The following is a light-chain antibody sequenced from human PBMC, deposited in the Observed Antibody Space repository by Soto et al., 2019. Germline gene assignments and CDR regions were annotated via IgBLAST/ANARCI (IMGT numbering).Light chain of an antibody. CDR3: SSYTSSDTYVI. CDR1: SSDVGGYNY. J-gene: IGLJ2*01. V-gene: IGLV2-14*03. CDR2: DVS. Sequence: QSVLTQPASVSGSPGQSITISCTGTSSDVGGYNYVSWYQQYPGKAPKLLIFDVSHRLSGVSNRFSASKSGNTASLSISGLQGDDEADYYCSSYTSSDTYVIFGGGTKLTVL.